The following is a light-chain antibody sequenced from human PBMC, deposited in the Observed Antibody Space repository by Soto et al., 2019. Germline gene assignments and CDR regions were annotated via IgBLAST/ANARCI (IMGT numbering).Light chain of an antibody. CDR1: SSNVGSYKL. Sequence: QSALTQPASVSGSPGQSITISCTGTSSNVGSYKLVSWYQQHPGKAPKLMIFEVNKRPSGVSNRFSGSKSGNTASLPLSGLKVEDEADYYCCSSGGSPTYVFGTGTKVTVL. V-gene: IGLV2-23*02. CDR2: EVN. CDR3: CSSGGSPTYV. J-gene: IGLJ1*01.